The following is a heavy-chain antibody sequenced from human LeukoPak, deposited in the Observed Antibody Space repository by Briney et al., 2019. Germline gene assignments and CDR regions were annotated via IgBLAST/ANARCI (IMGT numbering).Heavy chain of an antibody. CDR1: GFTFRSHA. V-gene: IGHV3-23*01. Sequence: PGGSLRLSCADSGFTFRSHAMSWVRQAPGKGLEWVSAISSSGSSTYYADSVKGRFTISRGNSKNILYLQMNSLRAEDAAVYYCARERLSTSSYEVDYWGQGTLVTVSS. J-gene: IGHJ4*02. CDR2: ISSSGSST. CDR3: ARERLSTSSYEVDY. D-gene: IGHD2-2*01.